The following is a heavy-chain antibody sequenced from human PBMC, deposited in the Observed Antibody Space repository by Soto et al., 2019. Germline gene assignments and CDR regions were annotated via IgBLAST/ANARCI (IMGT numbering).Heavy chain of an antibody. CDR2: ISSGSSYI. CDR1: GFIFTGYN. V-gene: IGHV3-21*01. D-gene: IGHD6-13*01. CDR3: ARRRAEAGTLTFDY. J-gene: IGHJ4*02. Sequence: VGSLRLSCAASGFIFTGYNMNWVRQAPGKGLEWVSSISSGSSYIYYADSVKGRFTISRDNAKNSLYLQMNTLRAEDTALYYCARRRAEAGTLTFDYWGQGTRVTVSS.